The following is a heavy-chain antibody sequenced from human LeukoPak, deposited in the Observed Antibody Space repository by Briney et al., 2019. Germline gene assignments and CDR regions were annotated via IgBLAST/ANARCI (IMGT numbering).Heavy chain of an antibody. CDR3: TTAYYYGSGSPFDY. Sequence: GGSLRLSCAASGFTFSNAWMSWVRQAPGKGLEWVGRIKSKTGGGTTDYAAPVKGRFTISRDDSKNTLYLQMNSLKTEDTAVYYCTTAYYYGSGSPFDYWGQGTLVTVSS. D-gene: IGHD3-10*01. J-gene: IGHJ4*02. CDR2: IKSKTGGGTT. CDR1: GFTFSNAW. V-gene: IGHV3-15*01.